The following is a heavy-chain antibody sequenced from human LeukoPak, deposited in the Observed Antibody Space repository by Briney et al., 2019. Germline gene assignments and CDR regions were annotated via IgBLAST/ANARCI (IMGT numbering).Heavy chain of an antibody. V-gene: IGHV3-53*01. D-gene: IGHD4-17*01. CDR3: ARRAGEYSHPYDY. J-gene: IGHJ4*02. Sequence: GGSLRLTCTVSGFTVSSNSMSWVRQAPGKGLEWVSFIYSGGNTHYSDSVKGRFTISRDNSKNTLYLQMNSLRAEDTAVYYCARRAGEYSHPYDYWGQGTLVTVSS. CDR2: IYSGGNT. CDR1: GFTVSSNS.